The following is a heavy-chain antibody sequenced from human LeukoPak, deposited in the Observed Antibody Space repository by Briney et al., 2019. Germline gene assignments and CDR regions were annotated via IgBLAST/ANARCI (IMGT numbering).Heavy chain of an antibody. CDR1: GYTFTSYY. J-gene: IGHJ4*02. CDR2: INPSGGST. D-gene: IGHD4-17*01. V-gene: IGHV1-46*01. Sequence: GASVKVSCKASGYTFTSYYMHWLRQAPGQGLEWMGVINPSGGSTSYAQKFQGRVTMTRDTSTSTVYMELSSLRSEDTAVYYCARDYGDYVYDYWGQGTLVTASS. CDR3: ARDYGDYVYDY.